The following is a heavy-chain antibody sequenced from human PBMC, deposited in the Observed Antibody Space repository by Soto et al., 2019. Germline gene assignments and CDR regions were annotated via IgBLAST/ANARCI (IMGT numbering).Heavy chain of an antibody. Sequence: EVQLVESGGGLVQPGGSLRLSCSASGFTFSTYSMNWVRQAPGKGLEWVSYITSGSSTIYYADSVKGRFTISRDNAKNSLPLRMTSLRAEGSAVDDCARTHYGDYYFSFYYFDAWAKGTTVTDSS. CDR1: GFTFSTYS. D-gene: IGHD4-17*01. CDR2: ITSGSSTI. V-gene: IGHV3-48*01. CDR3: ARTHYGDYYFSFYYFDA. J-gene: IGHJ6*03.